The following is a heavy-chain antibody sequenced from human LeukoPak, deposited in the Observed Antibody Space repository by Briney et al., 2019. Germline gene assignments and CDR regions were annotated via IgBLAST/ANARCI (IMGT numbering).Heavy chain of an antibody. CDR1: GYTFTSYD. D-gene: IGHD4-17*01. CDR2: MNPNSGNT. J-gene: IGHJ4*02. CDR3: AKDPHYGDYVGY. Sequence: ASVKVSCKASGYTFTSYDINWVRQATGQGLEWMGWMNPNSGNTGYAQKFQGRVTMTRNTSISTAYMELSSLRAEDTAVYYCAKDPHYGDYVGYWGQGTLVTVSS. V-gene: IGHV1-8*01.